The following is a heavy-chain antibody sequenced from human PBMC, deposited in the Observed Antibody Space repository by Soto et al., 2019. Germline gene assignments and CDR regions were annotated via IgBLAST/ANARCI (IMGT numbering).Heavy chain of an antibody. V-gene: IGHV3-23*01. Sequence: FLRLSYVAPKFIFTHHSMTWVRLPSGKGLQRVAALSHDVGNIYYRDSVRGRFTISRDNSKNTLYLQMHSLKAEDTAVYFCATKMGTWVDTAIDFCGQGTQVTV. J-gene: IGHJ4*02. D-gene: IGHD1-1*01. CDR3: ATKMGTWVDTAIDF. CDR2: LSHDVGNI. CDR1: KFIFTHHS.